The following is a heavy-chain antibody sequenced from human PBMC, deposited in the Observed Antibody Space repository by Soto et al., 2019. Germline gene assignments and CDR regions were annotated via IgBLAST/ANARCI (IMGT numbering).Heavy chain of an antibody. V-gene: IGHV4-30-4*01. CDR3: ARAPYRGANSRDAFDL. CDR1: GGSISSEYY. J-gene: IGHJ3*01. D-gene: IGHD7-27*01. Sequence: QVQLQESGPGLVKPSQTLSLTCTVSGGSISSEYYWSWIRQPPGKDLEWIGYIYYSGTTYYNPSLKSRVTISVDTSKNLLSLKLYSVTAADTALYYCARAPYRGANSRDAFDLWGQGTMVTVSS. CDR2: IYYSGTT.